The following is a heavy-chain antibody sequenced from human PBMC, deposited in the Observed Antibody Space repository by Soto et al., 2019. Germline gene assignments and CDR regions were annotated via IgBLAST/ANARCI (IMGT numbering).Heavy chain of an antibody. Sequence: QVQLQESGPGLVKPSQTLSLTCTVSGGSISSGGYYWSWIRQHPGKGLEWIGYIYYSGSTYYNPSLKSRVTVSVDTSKNQFSLKLSSVTAADTAVYYCARNYDSSGLNPFDYWGQGTLVTVSS. V-gene: IGHV4-31*03. J-gene: IGHJ4*02. CDR2: IYYSGST. D-gene: IGHD3-22*01. CDR3: ARNYDSSGLNPFDY. CDR1: GGSISSGGYY.